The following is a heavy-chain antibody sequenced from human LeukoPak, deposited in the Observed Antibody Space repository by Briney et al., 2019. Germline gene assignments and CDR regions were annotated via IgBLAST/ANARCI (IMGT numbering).Heavy chain of an antibody. CDR1: GFTFSSYE. D-gene: IGHD3-22*01. CDR3: ARDLVAPQYYYDSSGYSVFDY. CDR2: ISSSSSTI. V-gene: IGHV3-48*03. J-gene: IGHJ4*02. Sequence: GGSLRLSCAASGFTFSSYEMTWVRQAPGKGLEWVSYISSSSSTIYYADSVKGRFTISRDNAKNSLYLQMNSLRAEDTAVYYCARDLVAPQYYYDSSGYSVFDYWGQGTLVTVSS.